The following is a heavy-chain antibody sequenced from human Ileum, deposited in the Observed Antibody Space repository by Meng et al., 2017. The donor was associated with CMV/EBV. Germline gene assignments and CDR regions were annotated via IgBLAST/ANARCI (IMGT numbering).Heavy chain of an antibody. J-gene: IGHJ4*02. V-gene: IGHV3-23*03. D-gene: IGHD2-21*01. Sequence: SGFTFTNYSMSWVRQGPGTGLGWVSLIYSGDTRTNYADSVKGRFTISSDNSKNMMYLQMDSLRAEDTAVYYCASDEPGPCGGDCYSGGWGQGTLVTVSS. CDR2: IYSGDTRT. CDR3: ASDEPGPCGGDCYSGG. CDR1: GFTFTNYS.